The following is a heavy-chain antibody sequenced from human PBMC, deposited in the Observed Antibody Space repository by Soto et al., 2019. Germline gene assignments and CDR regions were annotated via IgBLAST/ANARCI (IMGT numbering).Heavy chain of an antibody. V-gene: IGHV4-4*07. CDR1: GGSMNAHF. CDR3: ARINGGSPDF. CDR2: IYISGTT. J-gene: IGHJ4*02. Sequence: SETLSLTCTVSGGSMNAHFWSWIRQSAGKGLEWIGHIYISGTTMYNPSLKSRVTMSVDPPKNQLSLKLTSVTAADTAVYYCARINGGSPDFWGQGTLVTVSS. D-gene: IGHD2-15*01.